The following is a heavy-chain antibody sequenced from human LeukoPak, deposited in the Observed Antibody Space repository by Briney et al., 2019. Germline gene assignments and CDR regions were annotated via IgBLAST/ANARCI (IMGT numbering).Heavy chain of an antibody. D-gene: IGHD3-9*01. CDR2: IYYSGNT. J-gene: IGHJ4*02. CDR3: ARVRLVGYDILTGYYSFDY. CDR1: GGSISTYS. V-gene: IGHV4-59*01. Sequence: SETLPLTCTVSGGSISTYSWSWIRQPPGKGLEWIGYIYYSGNTNYNPSLKSRVTISVDTSKNQFSLKLSSVTAADTAVYYCARVRLVGYDILTGYYSFDYWGQGTLVTVSS.